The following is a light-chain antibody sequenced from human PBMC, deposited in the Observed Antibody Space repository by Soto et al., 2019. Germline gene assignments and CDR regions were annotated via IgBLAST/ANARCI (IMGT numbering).Light chain of an antibody. CDR3: QQRSDWPT. CDR2: DAS. V-gene: IGKV3D-20*02. Sequence: EIVLTQSPGTLSLSPGERATLSCRASQSVTSNYLAWYQQKPGQTPRLLIYDASNRATGIPARFSGSGSGTDFTLTISSLADDGLAVYCCQQRSDWPTFGGGTKVDIK. CDR1: QSVTSNY. J-gene: IGKJ4*01.